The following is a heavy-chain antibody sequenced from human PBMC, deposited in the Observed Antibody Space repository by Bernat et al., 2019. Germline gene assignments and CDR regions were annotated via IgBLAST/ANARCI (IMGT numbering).Heavy chain of an antibody. V-gene: IGHV3-48*02. Sequence: EVQLVESGGGLVQPGGSLRLSCAASGFTFSSYSMNWVRQAPGKGLEWVAYISTSSNTLDYADSGKGRFTVSRDNARNSLFLQMNSLRDEDTAMYYCARLRGYSYGYADFWGQGTLVTVSS. J-gene: IGHJ4*02. CDR3: ARLRGYSYGYADF. CDR1: GFTFSSYS. D-gene: IGHD5-18*01. CDR2: ISTSSNTL.